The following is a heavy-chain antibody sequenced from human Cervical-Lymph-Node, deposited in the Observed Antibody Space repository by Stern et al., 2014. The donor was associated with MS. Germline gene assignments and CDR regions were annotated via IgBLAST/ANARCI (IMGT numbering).Heavy chain of an antibody. V-gene: IGHV4-59*01. CDR1: GGSISNYY. Sequence: QLQLQESGPGLVKPSATLSLTCTVSGGSISNYYWNWIRQPPGKGLEWIGYIYYSGSTNYNPSLKSRVTISVDTSKNQFSLKLSSVTAADTAVYYCARMKYAIFDYWGQGTLVTVSS. J-gene: IGHJ4*02. CDR3: ARMKYAIFDY. CDR2: IYYSGST. D-gene: IGHD2-8*01.